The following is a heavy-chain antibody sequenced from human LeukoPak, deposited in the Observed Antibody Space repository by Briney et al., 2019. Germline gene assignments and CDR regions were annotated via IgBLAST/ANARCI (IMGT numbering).Heavy chain of an antibody. CDR1: GYTFTSYG. CDR2: ISAYNGNT. V-gene: IGHV1-18*01. Sequence: ASVKVSCKASGYTFTSYGISWVRQAPGQGLEWMGWISAYNGNTNYAQKLQGRVTMTTDTSTSTAYMELRGLRSDDTAVYYCARRPSGATVTTGIWFDPWGQGTLVTVSS. D-gene: IGHD4-17*01. J-gene: IGHJ5*02. CDR3: ARRPSGATVTTGIWFDP.